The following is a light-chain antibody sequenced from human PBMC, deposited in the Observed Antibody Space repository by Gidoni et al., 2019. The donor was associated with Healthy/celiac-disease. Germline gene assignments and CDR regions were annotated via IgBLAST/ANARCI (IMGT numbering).Light chain of an antibody. CDR3: LQDYNYPFT. Sequence: AIQMTQSPSSLSASVGDRVTITCRASQGIRNDLGLYQQKPGKAPKLLIYAASSLQSGVPSRFSGSGSGTDFTLTISSLQPEDFATYYCLQDYNYPFTFXPXTKVDIK. J-gene: IGKJ3*01. CDR1: QGIRND. V-gene: IGKV1-6*01. CDR2: AAS.